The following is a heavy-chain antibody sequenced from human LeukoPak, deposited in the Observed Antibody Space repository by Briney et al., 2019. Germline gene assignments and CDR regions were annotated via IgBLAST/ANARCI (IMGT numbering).Heavy chain of an antibody. D-gene: IGHD6-19*01. CDR3: ARPVAGWDNQNYFDY. V-gene: IGHV4-4*07. CDR2: IYTSGST. J-gene: IGHJ4*02. Sequence: SETLSLTCTVSGDSISSYYWSWIRQPAEKGLEWIGRIYTSGSTNYNPSLKSRVTISVDTSKNQFSLKLSSVTAADTAVYYCARPVAGWDNQNYFDYWGQGTLVTVSS. CDR1: GDSISSYY.